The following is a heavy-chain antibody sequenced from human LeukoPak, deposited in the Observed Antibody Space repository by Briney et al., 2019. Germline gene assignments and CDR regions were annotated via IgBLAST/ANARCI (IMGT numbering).Heavy chain of an antibody. CDR1: GFTFSSYS. V-gene: IGHV3-48*02. D-gene: IGHD2/OR15-2a*01. CDR3: VKDLRSDFMGVLSRYLSY. CDR2: ITSSSSTI. Sequence: GGSLRLSCAASGFTFSSYSMNWVRQAPGKGLEWVSYITSSSSTIYYADSVKGRFTISRDNAKNSLYLQMNSLRDEDTAVYLCVKDLRSDFMGVLSRYLSYWGQGTLVTVSS. J-gene: IGHJ4*02.